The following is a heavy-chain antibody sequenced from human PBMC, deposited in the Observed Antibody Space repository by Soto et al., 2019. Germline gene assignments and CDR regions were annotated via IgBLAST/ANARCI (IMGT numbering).Heavy chain of an antibody. J-gene: IGHJ3*02. D-gene: IGHD3-22*01. CDR1: GGTFSNYV. V-gene: IGHV1-69*13. CDR3: ARDSVYDSSGQIPTAGWAFDI. Sequence: GASVKVSCKASGGTFSNYVISWVRQAPGQGLEWLGGINTIFGTANYAQKFQGRVTITADESTSTAYMELSSLRSEDTAVYYCARDSVYDSSGQIPTAGWAFDIWGQGTMVTVSS. CDR2: INTIFGTA.